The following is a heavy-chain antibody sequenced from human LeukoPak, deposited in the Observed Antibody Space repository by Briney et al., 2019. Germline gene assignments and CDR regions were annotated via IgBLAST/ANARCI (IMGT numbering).Heavy chain of an antibody. D-gene: IGHD2-15*01. V-gene: IGHV4-38-2*02. CDR3: ARRGVYGYCSGGSCYSRGFDY. Sequence: SETLSLTCTVSGYSISSGYYWGWIRQPPGKGLEWIGEINHSGSTNYNPSLKSRVTISVDTSKNQFSLKLSSVTAADTAAYYCARRGVYGYCSGGSCYSRGFDYWGQGTLVTVSS. J-gene: IGHJ4*02. CDR1: GYSISSGYY. CDR2: INHSGST.